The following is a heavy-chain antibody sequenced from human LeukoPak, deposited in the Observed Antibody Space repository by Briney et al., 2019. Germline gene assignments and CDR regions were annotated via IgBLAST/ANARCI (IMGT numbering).Heavy chain of an antibody. CDR2: VDPEDGET. CDR3: ATRLESMVVTPVGIP. J-gene: IGHJ5*02. CDR1: GYTFTDYY. V-gene: IGHV1-69-2*01. Sequence: ASVKISCKVSGYTFTDYYMHWVQQAPGKGLEWMGLVDPEDGETIYAEKFQGRVTITADTSTDTAYMELSNLRSEDTAVYYCATRLESMVVTPVGIPWGQGTLVTVSS. D-gene: IGHD4-23*01.